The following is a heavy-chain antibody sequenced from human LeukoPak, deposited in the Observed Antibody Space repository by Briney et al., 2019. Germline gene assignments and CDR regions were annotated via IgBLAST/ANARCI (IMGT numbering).Heavy chain of an antibody. CDR3: ARGEDGDYYFQH. V-gene: IGHV4-59*01. Sequence: SETLSLTCTVSGGSISTYYWSWIRQPPGKGLEWIGYIYYSRSTNYNSSLKSRVTISVDTSKNQFSLKLSPVTAADTAVYYCARGEDGDYYFQHWGQGTLVTVSS. D-gene: IGHD4-17*01. CDR1: GGSISTYY. CDR2: IYYSRST. J-gene: IGHJ1*01.